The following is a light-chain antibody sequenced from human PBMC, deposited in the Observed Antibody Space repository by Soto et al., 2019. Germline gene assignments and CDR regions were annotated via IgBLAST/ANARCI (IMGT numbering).Light chain of an antibody. CDR3: SSYTISSTLVV. J-gene: IGLJ2*01. V-gene: IGLV2-14*01. CDR1: SSDVGGYNY. Sequence: QSALTQPASVSGSPGQSITISCTGTSSDVGGYNYVSWYQKHPGKAPKVMIYEVSHRPSGVSDRFSGSKSGNTASLTISGRQAEDEADYYCSSYTISSTLVVFGGGTKLTVL. CDR2: EVS.